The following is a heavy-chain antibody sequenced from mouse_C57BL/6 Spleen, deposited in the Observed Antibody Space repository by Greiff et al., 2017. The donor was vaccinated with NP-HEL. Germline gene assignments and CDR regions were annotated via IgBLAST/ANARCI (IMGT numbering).Heavy chain of an antibody. J-gene: IGHJ2*01. CDR1: GFSLTSYA. CDR2: IWTGGGK. Sequence: VPLVASGPGLVAPSQSLSITCTVSGFSLTSYAISWVRQPPGKGLEWLGVIWTGGGKNENSALKSRMSSSKDKDKSQVFLKRNSLQTDDTARYYCARRDGYSHFDYWGQGTTLTVSS. CDR3: ARRDGYSHFDY. V-gene: IGHV2-9-1*01. D-gene: IGHD2-3*01.